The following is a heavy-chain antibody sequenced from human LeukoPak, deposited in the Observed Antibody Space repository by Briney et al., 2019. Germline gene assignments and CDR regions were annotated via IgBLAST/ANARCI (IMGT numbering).Heavy chain of an antibody. J-gene: IGHJ6*03. CDR1: GFTFSSYA. CDR3: ARAGMIFANYYYYYMDV. V-gene: IGHV3-30*04. CDR2: ISYDGSNK. D-gene: IGHD3/OR15-3a*01. Sequence: PGGSLRLSRAASGFTFSSYAMHWVRQAPGKGLEWVAVISYDGSNKYYADSVKGRFTISRDNSKNTLYLQMNSLRAEDTAVYYCARAGMIFANYYYYYMDVWGKGTTVTVSS.